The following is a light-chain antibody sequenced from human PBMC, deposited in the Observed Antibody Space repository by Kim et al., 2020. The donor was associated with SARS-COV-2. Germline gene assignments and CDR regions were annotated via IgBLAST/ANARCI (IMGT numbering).Light chain of an antibody. Sequence: DIQMTQSPSSLSVSVGDRVTITCRASQDIKNNVAWYQQKPGKVPKVLIYDASTLQSGVPSRFSGSGSGTDFTLTISSLQPEDVATYYCQRYNGALETFGQGTKVEIK. J-gene: IGKJ1*01. CDR3: QRYNGALET. V-gene: IGKV1-27*01. CDR1: QDIKNN. CDR2: DAS.